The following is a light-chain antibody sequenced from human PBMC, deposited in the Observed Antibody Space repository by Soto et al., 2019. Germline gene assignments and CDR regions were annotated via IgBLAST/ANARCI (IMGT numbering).Light chain of an antibody. V-gene: IGLV1-36*01. Sequence: QSVLTQPPPVSEAPRQRVTISCSGSSSNIGNNAVNWYQQLPGKAPKLLIYLDDLVPSGVSDRFSGSRSGTSASLAISGLQSEDEGIYYCAAWDDGLNGPVFGGGTNVTVL. CDR2: LDD. CDR1: SSNIGNNA. CDR3: AAWDDGLNGPV. J-gene: IGLJ3*02.